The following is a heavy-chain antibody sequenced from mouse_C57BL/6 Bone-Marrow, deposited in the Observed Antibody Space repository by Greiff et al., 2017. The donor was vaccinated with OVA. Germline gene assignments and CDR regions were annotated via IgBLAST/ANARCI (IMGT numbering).Heavy chain of an antibody. V-gene: IGHV5-12*01. CDR1: GFTFSDFY. CDR2: ISNGGGST. J-gene: IGHJ4*01. CDR3: ARLEAMEY. Sequence: EVHLVESGGGLVQPGGSLKLSCAASGFTFSDFYMYWFRQTPEKRLEWVAYISNGGGSTYYPDTVKGRFTISRDNAKNTLYLQMSRLKSEDTAMYYCARLEAMEYSSEGTSVNVSS.